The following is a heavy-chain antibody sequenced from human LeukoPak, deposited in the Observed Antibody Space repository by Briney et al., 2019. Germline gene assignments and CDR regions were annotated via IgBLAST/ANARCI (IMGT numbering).Heavy chain of an antibody. CDR3: ARGRESLWLPFDY. Sequence: GGSLRLSCGASGFTFSSYSMNWVRQAPGKGLEWVSSISSSSSYIYYADSVKGRFTISRDNAKNSLYLQMNSLRAEDTAVYYCARGRESLWLPFDYWGQGTLVTVSS. V-gene: IGHV3-21*01. CDR1: GFTFSSYS. D-gene: IGHD5-24*01. CDR2: ISSSSSYI. J-gene: IGHJ4*02.